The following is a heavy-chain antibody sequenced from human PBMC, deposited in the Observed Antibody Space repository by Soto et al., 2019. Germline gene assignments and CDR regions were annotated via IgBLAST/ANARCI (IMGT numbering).Heavy chain of an antibody. D-gene: IGHD6-19*01. CDR3: ATSLYSSAWYRGMDV. CDR2: ISGSGSST. CDR1: GFSFSIYA. J-gene: IGHJ6*02. Sequence: EVQLSESGGGLVQPGGSLRLSGAASGFSFSIYAMNWVRQAPGKGLEWVSIISGSGSSTYYADSVKGQFTISRDNSKNTLYLQMNSLRAEDTAVYYCATSLYSSAWYRGMDVWGQGTTVTVSS. V-gene: IGHV3-23*01.